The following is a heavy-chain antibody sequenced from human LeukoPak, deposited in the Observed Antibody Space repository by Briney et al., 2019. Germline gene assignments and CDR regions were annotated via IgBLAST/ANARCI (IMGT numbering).Heavy chain of an antibody. D-gene: IGHD4-17*01. CDR2: TSYDGSNT. V-gene: IGHV3-30*18. CDR1: GFTFSSYG. CDR3: AKSYSWVTTSPWFDP. Sequence: GGSLRLSCAASGFTFSSYGMHWVRQAPGKGLEWVAVTSYDGSNTYYADSVKGRFTISRDNSKKTLYLQMNSLRAEDTAVYYCAKSYSWVTTSPWFDPWGQGTLVTVSS. J-gene: IGHJ5*02.